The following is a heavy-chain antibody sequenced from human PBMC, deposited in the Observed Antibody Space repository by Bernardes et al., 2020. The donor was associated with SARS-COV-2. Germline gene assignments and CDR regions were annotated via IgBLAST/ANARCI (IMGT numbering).Heavy chain of an antibody. V-gene: IGHV4-59*01. D-gene: IGHD3-22*01. J-gene: IGHJ4*02. CDR1: GGSINSYY. Sequence: SETLSLTCTVSGGSINSYYWSWLRQPPGKGLEWIGYSYYSGSTDYNPSLRSRVAISVDTSKTYFSLRVTSVTAADTAVYYCARATRYRAYGITTAALFDSWGQGTLVIVSS. CDR3: ARATRYRAYGITTAALFDS. CDR2: SYYSGST.